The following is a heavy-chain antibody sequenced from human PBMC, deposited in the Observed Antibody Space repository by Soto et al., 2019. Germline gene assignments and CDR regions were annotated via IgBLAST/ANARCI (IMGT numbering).Heavy chain of an antibody. CDR2: IYYIGRT. CDR1: GGSIISGGYY. D-gene: IGHD1-20*01. CDR3: ARVGGINWFDP. J-gene: IGHJ5*02. Sequence: QVQLQESGPGLVKPSQTLSLTCTVSGGSIISGGYYWSCIRPHPGNGLEWIGYIYYIGRTYYNPSLKSRVTISGDTSKNQFSLKLSSVTAADTAVYYCARVGGINWFDPWGQGTLVTVSS. V-gene: IGHV4-31*03.